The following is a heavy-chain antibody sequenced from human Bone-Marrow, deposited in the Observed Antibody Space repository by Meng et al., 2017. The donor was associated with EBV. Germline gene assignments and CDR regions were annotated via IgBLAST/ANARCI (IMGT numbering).Heavy chain of an antibody. CDR1: GFTFKSVC. CDR3: AKGNGVVDD. Sequence: VQLVESGGGVVQPGMSLRLSSVGSGFTFKSVCLQWVRQAPGKGLEWLAFILYDGSKKYHADAVEGRFTISRDNSRNTMFLQMNSLRVEDTAVYYCAKGNGVVDDWGQGTLVTVSS. CDR2: ILYDGSKK. V-gene: IGHV3-33*08. D-gene: IGHD3-16*02. J-gene: IGHJ4*02.